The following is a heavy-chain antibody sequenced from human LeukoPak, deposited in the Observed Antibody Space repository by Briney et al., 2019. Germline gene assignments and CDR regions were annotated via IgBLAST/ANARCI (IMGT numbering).Heavy chain of an antibody. Sequence: GGSLRLSCSASGFTFSSFALHWVRQAPGKGLEYVSGISNTGVSTYYADSVTGRFIIARDNSKNTLYLQMGSLRAEDTAIYYCVKDDSYYYDSGIYPYWGQGTLVTVSS. CDR2: ISNTGVST. CDR3: VKDDSYYYDSGIYPY. V-gene: IGHV3-64D*06. CDR1: GFTFSSFA. J-gene: IGHJ4*02. D-gene: IGHD3-10*01.